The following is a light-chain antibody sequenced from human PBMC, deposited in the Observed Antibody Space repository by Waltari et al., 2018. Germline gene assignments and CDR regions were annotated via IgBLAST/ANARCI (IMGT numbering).Light chain of an antibody. V-gene: IGLV3-21*03. CDR1: TSRYKP. J-gene: IGLJ2*01. Sequence: SYVLPQPPSVSVAPGKTARISCSGQTSRYKPVYWYQQKPGQAPAVVLYDRPVRPPGIPDRFSGSDPATLTIARVEAGDEADYYCQVWDDTRDQPVFGGGTRLTVL. CDR2: DRP. CDR3: QVWDDTRDQPV.